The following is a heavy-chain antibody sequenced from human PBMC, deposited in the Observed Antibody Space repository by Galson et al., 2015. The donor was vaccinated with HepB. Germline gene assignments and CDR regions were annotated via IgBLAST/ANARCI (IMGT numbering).Heavy chain of an antibody. CDR3: AKDHVVGAIGCVMVGFDY. V-gene: IGHV3-74*01. Sequence: SLRLSCAASGFTFNGYWMYWVRQPPGKGLAWVARIDHDGSTTAHADSVKGRFTISRDNYKNTLYLQMNSMSAEDTAVYYCAKDHVVGAIGCVMVGFDYWGQGTLVTVSS. D-gene: IGHD1-26*01. CDR1: GFTFNGYW. J-gene: IGHJ4*02. CDR2: IDHDGSTT.